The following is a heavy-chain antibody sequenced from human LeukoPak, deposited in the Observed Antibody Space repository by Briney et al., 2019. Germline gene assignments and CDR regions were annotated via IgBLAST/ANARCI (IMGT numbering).Heavy chain of an antibody. CDR3: ASDGYFEPYDY. J-gene: IGHJ4*02. CDR1: GFTVSSYW. V-gene: IGHV3-7*01. CDR2: IKQDGSEK. D-gene: IGHD2/OR15-2a*01. Sequence: GGCLRLSCAASGFTVSSYWMSWVRQAPGKGLEWVANIKQDGSEKYYVDSVKGRFTISRDNAKNSLYLQVNSLRAEDTALYYCASDGYFEPYDYWGQGTLVTVSS.